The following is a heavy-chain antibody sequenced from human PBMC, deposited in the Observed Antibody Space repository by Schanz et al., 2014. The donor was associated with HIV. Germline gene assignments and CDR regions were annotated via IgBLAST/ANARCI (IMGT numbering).Heavy chain of an antibody. J-gene: IGHJ5*02. CDR3: ARDDPFDP. CDR2: IIPVFGTT. CDR1: GGTFGSYA. Sequence: QVQLVQSGAEVRKPGSSVKVSCKASGGTFGSYAISWVRQAPGQGLEWMGGIIPVFGTTNYAQKFQGRVTMTRDKSISTAYMELTRLRSDDTAVYYCARDDPFDPWGQGTLVTVSS. V-gene: IGHV1-69*06.